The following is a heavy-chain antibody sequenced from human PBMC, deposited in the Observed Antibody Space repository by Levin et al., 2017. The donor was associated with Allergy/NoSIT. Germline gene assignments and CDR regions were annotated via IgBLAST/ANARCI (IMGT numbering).Heavy chain of an antibody. CDR3: ARGVGEWLRFLGDYFDY. Sequence: AGGSLRLSCAASGFTFSSYAMHWVRQAPGKGLEWVAVISYDGSNKYYADSVKGRFTISRDNSKNTLYLQMNSLRAEDTAVYYCARGVGEWLRFLGDYFDYWGQGTLVTVSS. J-gene: IGHJ4*02. CDR1: GFTFSSYA. D-gene: IGHD5-12*01. CDR2: ISYDGSNK. V-gene: IGHV3-30-3*01.